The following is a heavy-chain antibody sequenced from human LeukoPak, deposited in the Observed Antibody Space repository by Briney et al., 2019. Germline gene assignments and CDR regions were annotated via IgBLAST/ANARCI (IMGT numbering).Heavy chain of an antibody. CDR3: ARGSKAAPGTFDY. J-gene: IGHJ4*02. Sequence: SETLSLTCTVSGGSISSYYWSWIRQPPGKGLEWIGYIYYTGSTDYNPPLKSRVAISVDTSKNQFSLKLSSVTAADTAVYYCARGSKAAPGTFDYWGQGTLVTVSS. CDR2: IYYTGST. V-gene: IGHV4-59*01. CDR1: GGSISSYY. D-gene: IGHD6-13*01.